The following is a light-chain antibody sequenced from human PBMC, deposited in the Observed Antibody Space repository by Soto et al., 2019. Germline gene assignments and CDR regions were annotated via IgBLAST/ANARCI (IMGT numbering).Light chain of an antibody. Sequence: EIVLTQSPATLSWFPGSIPRLSCRASQAVNTRLAWYQHKPGQAPRLLIYLTSNRATGIPARFSGSGSGTDFTLTISSLEPEDSAVYYCHQRKSWPRTFGQGTKVDIK. CDR3: HQRKSWPRT. CDR2: LTS. J-gene: IGKJ1*01. V-gene: IGKV3-11*01. CDR1: QAVNTR.